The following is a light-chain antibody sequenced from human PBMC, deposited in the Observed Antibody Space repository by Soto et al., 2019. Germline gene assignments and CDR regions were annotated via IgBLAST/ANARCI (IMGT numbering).Light chain of an antibody. CDR1: QSVTTR. Sequence: IVWTQSPGTLSLSQGERVNLPCRASQSVTTRLAWYQHKPGQAPTLLMSGASNRASGVPVRFSGSGSGTDFTLTLSRLEHEECALYDCQQSGGSPITFCQGARREIK. CDR2: GAS. CDR3: QQSGGSPIT. J-gene: IGKJ5*01. V-gene: IGKV3-20*01.